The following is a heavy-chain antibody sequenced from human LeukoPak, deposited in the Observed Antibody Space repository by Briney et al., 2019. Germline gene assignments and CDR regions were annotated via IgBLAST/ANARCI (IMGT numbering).Heavy chain of an antibody. V-gene: IGHV4-34*01. CDR1: GGSFSGYY. J-gene: IGHJ4*02. Sequence: SETLSLTCAVYGGSFSGYYWSWIRQPPGKGLEWIGEINHSGSTNYNPSLKSRVTISVDTSNNQFSLKLSSVTAADTAVYYCARGRGVKYNSDRIYSFDYWGQGTLVTVSS. D-gene: IGHD1-1*01. CDR3: ARGRGVKYNSDRIYSFDY. CDR2: INHSGST.